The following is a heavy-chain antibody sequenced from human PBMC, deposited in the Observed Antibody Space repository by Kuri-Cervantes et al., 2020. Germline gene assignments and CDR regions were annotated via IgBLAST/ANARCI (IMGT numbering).Heavy chain of an antibody. CDR2: IRQDGSKR. CDR1: GFPFRSVW. CDR3: ARGLKYSSSWFESVASGGWGTYYYYGMDV. Sequence: ETLSLTCAASGFPFRSVWMSWVCQAPGRGLEWVAKIRQDGSKRYSVDSVKGRFTISRENAKNSLYLQMNSLRAGDTAVYYCARGLKYSSSWFESVASGGWGTYYYYGMDVWGQGTTVTVSS. J-gene: IGHJ6*02. D-gene: IGHD6-13*01. V-gene: IGHV3-7*01.